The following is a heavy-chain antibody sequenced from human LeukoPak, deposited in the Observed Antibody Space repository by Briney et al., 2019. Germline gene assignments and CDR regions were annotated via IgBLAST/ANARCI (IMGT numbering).Heavy chain of an antibody. CDR1: GGSISSYY. D-gene: IGHD3-3*01. CDR2: IYYSGST. J-gene: IGHJ4*02. CDR3: AISTYYDFCSGYPLDY. Sequence: PSETLSLSCTVSGGSISSYYWSWIRQPPGKGLEWIGYIYYSGSTNYNPSLKSRVTISVDTSKNQFSLKLSSVTAADTAVYYCAISTYYDFCSGYPLDYWGQGTLVTVSS. V-gene: IGHV4-59*01.